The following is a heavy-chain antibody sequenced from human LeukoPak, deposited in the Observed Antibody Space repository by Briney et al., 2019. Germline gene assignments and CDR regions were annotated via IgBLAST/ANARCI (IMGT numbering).Heavy chain of an antibody. J-gene: IGHJ4*02. CDR1: GFTVSSNY. V-gene: IGHV3-53*01. CDR3: ARVRKEYQLLLFDY. D-gene: IGHD2-2*01. Sequence: GGSLRLSCAASGFTVSSNYMSWVRQAPGKGLEWVSVIYSGGSTYYADSVKGRFTISRDNSKNTLYLQMNSLRAEGTAVYYCARVRKEYQLLLFDYWGQGTLVTVSS. CDR2: IYSGGST.